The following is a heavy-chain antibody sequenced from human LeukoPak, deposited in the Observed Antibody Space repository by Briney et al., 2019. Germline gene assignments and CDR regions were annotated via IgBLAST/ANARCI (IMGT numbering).Heavy chain of an antibody. CDR1: GYTFTSYG. Sequence: ASVKVSCKASGYTFTSYGISWVRQAPGQGLEWMGWISAYNGNTNYAQKLQGRVTMTTDTSTSTAYMELRSLRSDGTAVYYCARGYTAMAFYYFDYWGQGTLVTASS. CDR3: ARGYTAMAFYYFDY. V-gene: IGHV1-18*01. J-gene: IGHJ4*02. D-gene: IGHD5-18*01. CDR2: ISAYNGNT.